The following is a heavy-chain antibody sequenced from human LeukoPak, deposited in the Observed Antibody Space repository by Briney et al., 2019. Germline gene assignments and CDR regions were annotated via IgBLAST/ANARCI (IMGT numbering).Heavy chain of an antibody. CDR2: ISSSSTTI. CDR1: GFSFSTYS. V-gene: IGHV3-48*02. Sequence: TGGSLRLSCVASGFSFSTYSMNWVRQAPGKGLEWVSYISSSSTTIYYADSVKGRFTISRDNAKNSLYLQMNGLSDGDTAVYYCARVLSGLKALDIWGQGTMVTVSS. D-gene: IGHD3-3*01. J-gene: IGHJ3*02. CDR3: ARVLSGLKALDI.